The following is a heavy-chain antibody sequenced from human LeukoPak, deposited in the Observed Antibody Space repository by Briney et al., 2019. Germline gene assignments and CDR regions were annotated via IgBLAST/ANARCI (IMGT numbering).Heavy chain of an antibody. V-gene: IGHV3-13*01. J-gene: IGHJ5*02. Sequence: GGSLRLSCAASGFTFSSYDMHWVRQATGKGLEWVSGIGTAGDIYYPGSVKGRFTISRDNSKNTLSLQMNSLRAEDTAVYYCAKDRYPWGQGTLVTVSS. CDR1: GFTFSSYD. CDR2: IGTAGDI. CDR3: AKDRYP. D-gene: IGHD2-15*01.